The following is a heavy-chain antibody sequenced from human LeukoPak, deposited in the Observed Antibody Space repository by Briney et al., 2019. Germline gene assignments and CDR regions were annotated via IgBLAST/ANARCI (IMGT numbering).Heavy chain of an antibody. Sequence: SETLSLTCAVYGGSFSGYYWSWIRQPPGKGLEWIGSIYYSGSTYYNPSLKSRVTISVDTSKNQFSLKLSSVTAADTAVYYCARHSYYYDSSGYYADYWGQGTLVTVSS. CDR1: GGSFSGYY. CDR3: ARHSYYYDSSGYYADY. J-gene: IGHJ4*02. V-gene: IGHV4-34*01. D-gene: IGHD3-22*01. CDR2: IYYSGST.